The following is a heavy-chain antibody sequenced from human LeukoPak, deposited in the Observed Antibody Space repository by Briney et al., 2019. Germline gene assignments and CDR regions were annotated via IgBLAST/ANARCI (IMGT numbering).Heavy chain of an antibody. V-gene: IGHV4-4*09. D-gene: IGHD2-21*02. CDR2: ISNSGTT. Sequence: SETLSLTCTVSGGSISSYYWSWIRQPPGKGLEWIGYISNSGTTYYNPSLKSRVTMSVDTSENQFSLKLSSVTAADTAVYYCASVVVTASEYFQHWGQGTLVTVSS. CDR3: ASVVVTASEYFQH. CDR1: GGSISSYY. J-gene: IGHJ1*01.